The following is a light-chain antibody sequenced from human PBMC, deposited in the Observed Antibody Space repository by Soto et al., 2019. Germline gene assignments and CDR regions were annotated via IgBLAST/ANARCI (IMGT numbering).Light chain of an antibody. Sequence: EIVLTQSPGTLSLPPGERATLSCRASQSVTSRYLAWYQQKPGQAPRLLIYGASNRATGIPGRFSGSGSGTDFTLTIDRLEPEDFAVYYCQQFRTFGQGTKVDIK. CDR3: QQFRT. V-gene: IGKV3-20*01. CDR2: GAS. J-gene: IGKJ1*01. CDR1: QSVTSRY.